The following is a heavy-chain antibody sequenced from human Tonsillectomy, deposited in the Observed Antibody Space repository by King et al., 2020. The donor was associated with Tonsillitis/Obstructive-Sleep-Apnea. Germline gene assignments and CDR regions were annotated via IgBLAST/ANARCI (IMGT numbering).Heavy chain of an antibody. J-gene: IGHJ6*03. V-gene: IGHV3-33*01. D-gene: IGHD4-11*01. Sequence: VQLVESGGGVVQPGRSLRLSCAASGFTFSSYGMHWVRQAPGKGLEWVAVMWHDGSNQYYADSVKGRFTISRDNSKKTLYLQRNSLRAEDTAVYYCARSRGTVTTFYYYYMDVWGKGTTVTVSS. CDR2: MWHDGSNQ. CDR3: ARSRGTVTTFYYYYMDV. CDR1: GFTFSSYG.